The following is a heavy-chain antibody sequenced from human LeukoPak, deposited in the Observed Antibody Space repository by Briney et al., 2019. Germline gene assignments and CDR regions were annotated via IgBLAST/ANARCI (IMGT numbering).Heavy chain of an antibody. CDR1: GFTFDDYA. D-gene: IGHD4-17*01. Sequence: GRSLRLSCAASGFTFDDYAMHWVRQAPGKGLEWVSGISWNSGSIGYADSVKGRFTISRDNAKNSLYLQMNSLRAEDTALYYCAKDIGGTVTTGYEYWGQGTLVPVSS. CDR3: AKDIGGTVTTGYEY. CDR2: ISWNSGSI. V-gene: IGHV3-9*01. J-gene: IGHJ4*02.